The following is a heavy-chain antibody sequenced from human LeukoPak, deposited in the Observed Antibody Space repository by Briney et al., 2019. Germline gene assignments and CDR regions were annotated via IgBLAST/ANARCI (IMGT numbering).Heavy chain of an antibody. CDR1: GYTFTGYY. J-gene: IGHJ3*02. CDR3: ARARQRSGYNAFDI. D-gene: IGHD3-3*01. Sequence: ASVKVSCKASGYTFTGYYMHWVRQAPGQGLEWMGWINPNSGGINYAQKFQGRVTMTRDTSISTVYMELSRLRSDDTAVYYCARARQRSGYNAFDIWGQGTMVTVSS. CDR2: INPNSGGI. V-gene: IGHV1-2*02.